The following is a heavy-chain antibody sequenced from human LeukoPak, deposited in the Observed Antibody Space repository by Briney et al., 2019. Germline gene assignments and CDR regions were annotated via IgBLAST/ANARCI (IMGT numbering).Heavy chain of an antibody. J-gene: IGHJ6*02. CDR3: ARLPALGVLHMDV. Sequence: SETLSLTCAVYGGSFSGYYWSRIRQPPGKGLEWIGEINHYGSTNYNPSLKSRVTISVDTSKNQFSLNLSSVTAADTAVYYCARLPALGVLHMDVWGQGTTVTVSS. V-gene: IGHV4-34*01. D-gene: IGHD3-10*01. CDR1: GGSFSGYY. CDR2: INHYGST.